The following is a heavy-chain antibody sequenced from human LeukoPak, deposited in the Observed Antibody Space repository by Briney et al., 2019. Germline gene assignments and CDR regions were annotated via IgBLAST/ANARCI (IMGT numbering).Heavy chain of an antibody. V-gene: IGHV3-21*01. J-gene: IGHJ6*03. CDR2: ITGSSNSI. CDR1: GFTFSNHD. CDR3: VREGSGSTHYMDV. D-gene: IGHD3-10*01. Sequence: GGSLRLSCATSGFTFSNHDMNRVRQAPGKGLEWVSSITGSSNSIDFADSVKGRFAISRDNAKNSLFLQMDSLRVEDTAVYYCVREGSGSTHYMDVWGKGTTVIVSS.